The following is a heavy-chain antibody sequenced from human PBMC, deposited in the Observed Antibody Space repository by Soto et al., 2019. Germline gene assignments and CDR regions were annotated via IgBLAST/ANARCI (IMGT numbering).Heavy chain of an antibody. D-gene: IGHD6-13*01. CDR3: ARVAAGIPFDY. J-gene: IGHJ4*02. CDR2: IIPFLGIA. CDR1: GGTFSSYT. V-gene: IGHV1-69*02. Sequence: QVQLVQSGAEVKKPGSSVKVSCKASGGTFSSYTISWVRQAPGQGLEWMGRIIPFLGIANYAQKFQGRVTITADKSTSTAYMELSSLRSEDTAVYYCARVAAGIPFDYWGQGTLVTVSS.